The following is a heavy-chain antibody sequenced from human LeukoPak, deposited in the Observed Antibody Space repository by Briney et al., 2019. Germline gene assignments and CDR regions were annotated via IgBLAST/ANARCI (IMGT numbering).Heavy chain of an antibody. V-gene: IGHV4-34*01. CDR2: INHSGST. J-gene: IGHJ3*02. Sequence: SETLSLTCAVYGGSFGGYYWSWIRQPPGKGLEWIGEINHSGSTNYNPSLKNRVTISVDTSKNQFSLKLSSVTAADTAVYYCARGREYCSSTSCYATAFDIWGQGTMVTVSS. CDR1: GGSFGGYY. CDR3: ARGREYCSSTSCYATAFDI. D-gene: IGHD2-2*01.